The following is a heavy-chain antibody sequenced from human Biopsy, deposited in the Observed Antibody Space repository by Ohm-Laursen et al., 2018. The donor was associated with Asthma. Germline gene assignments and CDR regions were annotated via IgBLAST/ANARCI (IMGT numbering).Heavy chain of an antibody. V-gene: IGHV3-30*19. CDR3: ARDVMEWYLPAFDF. Sequence: SLRLSCSASGFTFMTYGMHWVRQAPGKGLEWVAVGGSYYDGGLKYYADSVNGRFTVSRDDSKNTLYLQMNSLRPDDTAVYYCARDVMEWYLPAFDFWGQGTLVTVSS. J-gene: IGHJ4*02. D-gene: IGHD3-3*01. CDR1: GFTFMTYG. CDR2: GGSYYDGGLK.